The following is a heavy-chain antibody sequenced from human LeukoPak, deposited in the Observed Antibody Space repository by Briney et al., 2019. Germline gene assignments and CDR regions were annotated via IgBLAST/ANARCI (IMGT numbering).Heavy chain of an antibody. D-gene: IGHD3-22*01. CDR3: TAVPHDSAV. V-gene: IGHV3-15*01. J-gene: IGHJ4*02. CDR2: IKSKADGGTT. CDR1: IFVFNNAC. Sequence: GGSLSLSCAASIFVFNNACMSWFRQAPGKGLEWVGHIKSKADGGTTDYAAPVQGRFTISRDDSKDRLYLQMNSLKTEDTAVYYCTAVPHDSAVWGQGTMVTVSS.